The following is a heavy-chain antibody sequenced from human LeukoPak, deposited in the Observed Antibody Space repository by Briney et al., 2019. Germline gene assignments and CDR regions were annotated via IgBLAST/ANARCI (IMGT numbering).Heavy chain of an antibody. CDR3: ARDLRITMVRGVDLDY. CDR2: IKQDGSEK. J-gene: IGHJ4*02. D-gene: IGHD3-10*01. CDR1: GFTFSSYW. V-gene: IGHV3-7*04. Sequence: GGSLRLPCAASGFTFSSYWMSWVRQAPGKGLEWVANIKQDGSEKYYVDSVKGRFTISRDNAKNSLYLQMNSLRAEDTAVYYCARDLRITMVRGVDLDYWGQGTLVTVSS.